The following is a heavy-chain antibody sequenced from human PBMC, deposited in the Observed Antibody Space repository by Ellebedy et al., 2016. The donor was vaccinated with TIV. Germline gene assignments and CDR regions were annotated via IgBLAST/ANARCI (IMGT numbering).Heavy chain of an antibody. J-gene: IGHJ4*02. CDR1: GYTFTGYY. V-gene: IGHV1-2*04. CDR2: INPNSGGT. Sequence: ASVKVSCKASGYTFTGYYMHWVRQAPGQGLEWMGWINPNSGGTNYAQKFQGWVTMTRDTSISTAYMELSRLRSEDTAVYYCARGDYYDSRNLNYWGQGTLVTVSS. D-gene: IGHD3-22*01. CDR3: ARGDYYDSRNLNY.